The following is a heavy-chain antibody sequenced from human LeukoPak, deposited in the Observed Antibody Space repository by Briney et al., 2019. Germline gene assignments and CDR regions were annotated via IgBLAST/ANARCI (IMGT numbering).Heavy chain of an antibody. J-gene: IGHJ4*02. CDR3: ARERYCSSTSCYEDFDY. V-gene: IGHV4-34*01. CDR2: INHGGST. Sequence: SETLSLTCAVHGGSFSGYYWSWIRQPPGKGPEWIGEINHGGSTNYNPSLKSRVTISLDTSKNQFSLKLSSVTAADTAVYYCARERYCSSTSCYEDFDYWGQGTLVTVSS. CDR1: GGSFSGYY. D-gene: IGHD2-2*01.